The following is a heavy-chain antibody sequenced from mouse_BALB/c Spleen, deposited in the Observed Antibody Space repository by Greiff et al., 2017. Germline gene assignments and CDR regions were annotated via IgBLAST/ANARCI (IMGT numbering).Heavy chain of an antibody. J-gene: IGHJ1*01. CDR1: GFSLTSYG. CDR2: IWAGGST. D-gene: IGHD2-3*01. CDR3: ARDYDGYWYFDV. V-gene: IGHV2-9*02. Sequence: VKLVESGPGLVAPSQSLSITCTVSGFSLTSYGVHWVRQPPGKGLEWLGVIWAGGSTNYNSALMSRLSISKDNSKSQVFLKMNSLQTDDTAMYYCARDYDGYWYFDVWGAGTTVTVSS.